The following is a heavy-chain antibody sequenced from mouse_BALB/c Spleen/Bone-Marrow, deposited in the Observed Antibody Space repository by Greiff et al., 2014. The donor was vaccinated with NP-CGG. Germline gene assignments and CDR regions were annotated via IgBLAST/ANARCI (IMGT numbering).Heavy chain of an antibody. CDR3: ARDSFLITRALDY. J-gene: IGHJ4*01. Sequence: VKLVESGPGLVAPSQSLSITCTVSGFSLTGYGVSWVRQSPGKGLEWLGMIWGDGSTDYNSALKSRLSISKGNSKSQVFLKMNSLQTDDTARYYCARDSFLITRALDYWGQGTSVTVSS. CDR2: IWGDGST. CDR1: GFSLTGYG. V-gene: IGHV2-6-7*01. D-gene: IGHD2-4*01.